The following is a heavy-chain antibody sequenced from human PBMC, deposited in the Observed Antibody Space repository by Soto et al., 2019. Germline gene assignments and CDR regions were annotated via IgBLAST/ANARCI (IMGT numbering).Heavy chain of an antibody. J-gene: IGHJ4*02. Sequence: SETLSLTCTVSGGPVSSGSFYWTWIRQPPGKGLEWIGYIYNSETTNYNPSLKRRVTMLVDTSKNQFSLKLSSVTAADTAVYYCARGTGTTLIDYWGQGTLVTVSS. V-gene: IGHV4-61*01. CDR1: GGPVSSGSFY. CDR2: IYNSETT. D-gene: IGHD1-7*01. CDR3: ARGTGTTLIDY.